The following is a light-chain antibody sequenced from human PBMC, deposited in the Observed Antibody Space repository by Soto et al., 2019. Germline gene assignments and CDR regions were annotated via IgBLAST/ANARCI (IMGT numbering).Light chain of an antibody. CDR2: DAS. Sequence: DIQMTQSPSSLSASVGDRVTITCQASQDISNYLSWHQQKPGKGPKVLISDASILEAGVPSRFSGRASGTEFTFTITSLQPEDIATYYCQQYDNIPYTFGQGTKLEIK. J-gene: IGKJ2*01. V-gene: IGKV1-33*01. CDR1: QDISNY. CDR3: QQYDNIPYT.